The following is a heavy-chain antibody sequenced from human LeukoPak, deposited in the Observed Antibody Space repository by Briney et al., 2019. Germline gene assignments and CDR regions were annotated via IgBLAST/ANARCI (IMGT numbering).Heavy chain of an antibody. CDR3: AKDDYYGSGSYYNHYGMDV. CDR2: ISYDGSNK. J-gene: IGHJ6*02. V-gene: IGHV3-30*18. CDR1: GFTFSSYG. D-gene: IGHD3-10*01. Sequence: PGGSLRLSCAASGFTFSSYGMHGVRPAPGKGLEGVAVISYDGSNKYYADSVKDRFTISRDNSKNTLYLQMNSLRAEDTAVYYCAKDDYYGSGSYYNHYGMDVWGQGTTVTVSS.